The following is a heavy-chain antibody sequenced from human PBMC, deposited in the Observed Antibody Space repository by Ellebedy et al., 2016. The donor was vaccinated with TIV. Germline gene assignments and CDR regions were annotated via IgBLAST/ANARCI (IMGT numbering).Heavy chain of an antibody. D-gene: IGHD3-3*01. J-gene: IGHJ4*02. CDR2: VSHDGNK. CDR1: GFTFSSFG. V-gene: IGHV3-30*18. Sequence: GESLKISXAASGFTFSSFGMHWVRQAPGKGLEWVALVSHDGNKYYAESVKGRFTASRDNSKNTLNLQMNSLRAEDSAVYYCAKVDPRYGVAPFDSWGQGTLVIVSS. CDR3: AKVDPRYGVAPFDS.